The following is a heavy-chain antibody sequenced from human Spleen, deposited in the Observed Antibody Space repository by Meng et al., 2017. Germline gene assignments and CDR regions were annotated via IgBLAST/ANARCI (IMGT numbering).Heavy chain of an antibody. CDR2: IYYSGST. CDR3: ARDRAYCGGNCPSDAFDI. V-gene: IGHV4-59*01. J-gene: IGHJ3*02. CDR1: GGSISSYY. Sequence: GSLRLSCTVSGGSISSYYWSWIRQPPGKGLEWIGYIYYSGSTNYTPSLKSRVTISVDTSKNQFSLKLSSVTAADTAVYYCARDRAYCGGNCPSDAFDIWGQGTMVTVSS. D-gene: IGHD2-21*02.